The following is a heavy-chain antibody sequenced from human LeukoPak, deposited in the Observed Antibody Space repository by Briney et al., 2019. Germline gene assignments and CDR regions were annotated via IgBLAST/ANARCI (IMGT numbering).Heavy chain of an antibody. D-gene: IGHD3-10*01. CDR1: GFTFSEYY. V-gene: IGHV3-11*01. CDR2: ISSSGSTT. J-gene: IGHJ4*02. Sequence: GGSLRLSCAASGFTFSEYYMSWIRQAPGKGLEWVSYISSSGSTTYYADSVKGRFTISRDNAKNSLYLQMNSLRAEDTAVYYCAREMDGPYGSGSPLDYWGQGTLVTASS. CDR3: AREMDGPYGSGSPLDY.